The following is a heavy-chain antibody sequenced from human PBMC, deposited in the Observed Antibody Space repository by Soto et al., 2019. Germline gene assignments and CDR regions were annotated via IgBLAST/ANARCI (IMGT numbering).Heavy chain of an antibody. Sequence: KPGGSLRLSCAASGFTFRTFGKNWVCQAPGKGRGWVSFISGSGSNIYYADSVKGRFTISRDNARNSLFLQMNSLRAEDTAVFYCARGHGMDVWGQWTTVTVSS. CDR3: ARGHGMDV. J-gene: IGHJ6*02. CDR1: GFTFRTFG. CDR2: ISGSGSNI. V-gene: IGHV3-21*01.